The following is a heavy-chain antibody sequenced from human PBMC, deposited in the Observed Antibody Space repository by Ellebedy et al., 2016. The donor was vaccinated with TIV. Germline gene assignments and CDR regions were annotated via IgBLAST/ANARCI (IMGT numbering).Heavy chain of an antibody. D-gene: IGHD2/OR15-2a*01. CDR2: AHYGGYT. CDR1: GGGISSDTW. J-gene: IGHJ4*02. Sequence: MPSETLSLTCTVSGGGISSDTWWSLVCQPPGRGLEWRGEAHYGGYTNYNPSLKSRVTISLDKSKDQFSLKLTSVTAADTAIYYCVKSNWHSFDAWGQGALVTVSS. V-gene: IGHV4-4*02. CDR3: VKSNWHSFDA.